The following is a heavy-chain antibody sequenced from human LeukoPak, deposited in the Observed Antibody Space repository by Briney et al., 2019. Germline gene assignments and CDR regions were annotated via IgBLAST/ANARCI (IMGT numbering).Heavy chain of an antibody. CDR2: ISRSGGST. CDR1: GFTFSSYA. J-gene: IGHJ6*02. CDR3: ASAYYDFWSGYYRYYYGMDV. Sequence: PGGSLRLSCAASGFTFSSYAMSWVRQAPGKGLEWVSAISRSGGSTYYADSVKGRFTISRDNSKNTLYLQMNSLRAEDTAVYYCASAYYDFWSGYYRYYYGMDVWGQGTTVTVSS. D-gene: IGHD3-3*01. V-gene: IGHV3-23*01.